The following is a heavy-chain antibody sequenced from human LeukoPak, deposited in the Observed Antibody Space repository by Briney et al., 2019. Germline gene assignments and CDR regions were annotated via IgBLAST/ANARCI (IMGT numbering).Heavy chain of an antibody. V-gene: IGHV3-23*01. CDR3: AYDFWSGYYTPLVY. CDR1: GFTFRSCA. Sequence: GGSLRLSCAASGFTFRSCAMSWVRQAPGKGLEWVSAISGSGDNTYYADSVRGRFTISRDNSKNTLYLQMSSLRAEDTAINYCAYDFWSGYYTPLVYWGRGTLVTVSS. CDR2: ISGSGDNT. D-gene: IGHD3-3*01. J-gene: IGHJ4*02.